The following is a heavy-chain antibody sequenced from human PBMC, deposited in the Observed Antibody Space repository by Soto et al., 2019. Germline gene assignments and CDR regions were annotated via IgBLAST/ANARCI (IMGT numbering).Heavy chain of an antibody. CDR1: GFTFSTYE. CDR2: ISSSGSSI. D-gene: IGHD2-2*01. CDR3: SRLHAMGFDP. V-gene: IGHV3-48*03. J-gene: IGHJ5*02. Sequence: PGGSLRLSCAASGFTFSTYEMNWVRQAPGKGLEWVSYISSSGSSIYYADSVKGRFTISRDNAKNSLYLQMNSLRAVDTAVYYSSRLHAMGFDPWGQGTLVTVSS.